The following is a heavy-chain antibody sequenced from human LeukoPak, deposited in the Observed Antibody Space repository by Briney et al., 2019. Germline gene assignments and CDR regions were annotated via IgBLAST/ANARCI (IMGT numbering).Heavy chain of an antibody. V-gene: IGHV4-59*01. CDR3: ARDWGVSARPGYMDV. Sequence: SETLSLTCTVSGGSISSYYWTWIRQPPGKGLEWIGYMHDSGSTSYNPSLKSRVTLSVDTSKNQFSLRLSSVTAADTAVYYCARDWGVSARPGYMDVWGKGTTVTVSS. J-gene: IGHJ6*03. D-gene: IGHD6-6*01. CDR1: GGSISSYY. CDR2: MHDSGST.